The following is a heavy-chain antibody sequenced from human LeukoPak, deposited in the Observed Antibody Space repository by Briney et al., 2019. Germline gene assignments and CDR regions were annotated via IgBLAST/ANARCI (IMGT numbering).Heavy chain of an antibody. CDR1: GGSFSGYY. V-gene: IGHV4-34*01. J-gene: IGHJ3*02. D-gene: IGHD3-22*01. CDR3: AREDRGVVVITALDAFDI. Sequence: SETLSLTCAVYGGSFSGYYWGWIRQPPGKGLEWIGEINHSGSTNYNPSLKSRVTISVDTSKNQFSLKLSSVTAADTAVYYCAREDRGVVVITALDAFDIWGQGTMVTVSS. CDR2: INHSGST.